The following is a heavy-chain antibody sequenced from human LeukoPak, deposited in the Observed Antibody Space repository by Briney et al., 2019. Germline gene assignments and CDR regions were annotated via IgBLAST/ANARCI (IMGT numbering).Heavy chain of an antibody. J-gene: IGHJ4*02. Sequence: ASVKVSCKASGYTFTSYAMHWVRQAPGQRLEWMGWINAGNGNTKYSQKFQGRVTITRDTSASTAYMELSSLRSEDTAVYYCARAAAGTGEFDYWGQGTLVTVSS. CDR1: GYTFTSYA. V-gene: IGHV1-3*01. D-gene: IGHD6-13*01. CDR2: INAGNGNT. CDR3: ARAAAGTGEFDY.